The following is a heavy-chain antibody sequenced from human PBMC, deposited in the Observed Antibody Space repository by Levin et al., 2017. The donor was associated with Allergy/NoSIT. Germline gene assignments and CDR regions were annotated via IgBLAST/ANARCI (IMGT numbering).Heavy chain of an antibody. Sequence: TGGSLRLSCAASGFTFSSYAMSWVRQAPGKGLEWVSAISGSGGSTYYADSVKGRFTISRDNSKNTLYLQMNSLRAEDTAVYYCAKDLSSSLVVAATISFDAFDIWGQGTMVTVSS. CDR2: ISGSGGST. J-gene: IGHJ3*02. CDR3: AKDLSSSLVVAATISFDAFDI. D-gene: IGHD2-15*01. V-gene: IGHV3-23*01. CDR1: GFTFSSYA.